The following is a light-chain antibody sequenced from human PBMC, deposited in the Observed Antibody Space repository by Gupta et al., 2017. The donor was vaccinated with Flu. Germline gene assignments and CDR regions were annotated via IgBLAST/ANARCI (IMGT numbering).Light chain of an antibody. CDR2: KAS. Sequence: PSTLSASVGDRVTITCRASQSISSSLAWYQQKSGKAPKLLIYKASSLESGVPSRFSGSGSGTEFTLTISSLQPDDFATYYCQQYKKYPWTFGQGTKVEIK. V-gene: IGKV1-5*03. CDR1: QSISSS. CDR3: QQYKKYPWT. J-gene: IGKJ1*01.